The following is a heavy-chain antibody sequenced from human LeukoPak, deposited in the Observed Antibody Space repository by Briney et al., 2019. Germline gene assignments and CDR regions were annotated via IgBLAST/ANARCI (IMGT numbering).Heavy chain of an antibody. CDR1: GFTFSSYA. D-gene: IGHD1-26*01. V-gene: IGHV3-30-3*01. CDR3: ARGEVGAPLDY. CDR2: ISYDGSNK. J-gene: IGHJ4*02. Sequence: SGGSLRLSCAASGFTFSSYAMHWVRQAPGKGLEWVAVISYDGSNKYYADSMKGRFTISRDNSKNTLYLQMNSLRAEDTAVYYCARGEVGAPLDYWGQGTLVTVSS.